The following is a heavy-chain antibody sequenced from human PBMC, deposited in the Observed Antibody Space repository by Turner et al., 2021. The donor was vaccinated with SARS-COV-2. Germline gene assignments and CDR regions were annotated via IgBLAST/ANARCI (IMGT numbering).Heavy chain of an antibody. J-gene: IGHJ4*02. V-gene: IGHV1-8*01. Sequence: QVQLVQSGAEVKKPGASVKVSCKASGYTFTSYDINWVRQASGQGLEWMGWMNPNSSYTGYAQKFQGRLTMTRNTSISTAYMELSSLRSEDTAVYYCARNYHDSSGYRGDDYWGQGTLVTVSS. D-gene: IGHD3-22*01. CDR2: MNPNSSYT. CDR1: GYTFTSYD. CDR3: ARNYHDSSGYRGDDY.